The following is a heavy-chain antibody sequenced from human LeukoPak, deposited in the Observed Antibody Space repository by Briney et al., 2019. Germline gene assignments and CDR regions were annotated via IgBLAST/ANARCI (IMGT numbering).Heavy chain of an antibody. Sequence: GGSLRLSCAASGFTFSSYWMHWVRQAPGRGLVWVSRINSDGSSTSYADSVKGRFTISRDNAKNTLYLQMDSLRAEDTAVYYCARDPSRLAVGPGGFDYWGQGTLVTVSS. V-gene: IGHV3-74*01. CDR3: ARDPSRLAVGPGGFDY. CDR2: INSDGSST. CDR1: GFTFSSYW. D-gene: IGHD6-19*01. J-gene: IGHJ4*02.